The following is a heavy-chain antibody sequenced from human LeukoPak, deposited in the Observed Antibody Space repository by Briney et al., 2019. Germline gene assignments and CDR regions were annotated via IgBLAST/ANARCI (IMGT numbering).Heavy chain of an antibody. CDR2: IIPIFGTA. J-gene: IGHJ4*02. CDR1: VGTFSSYA. V-gene: IGHV1-69*01. D-gene: IGHD2-2*01. Sequence: SVKVSCKPSVGTFSSYAISCVRQAPGHGLEWMGGIIPIFGTANYAQNFQGRVTITADESTSTAYMELSRLRSEDTAVYYCATSPLKRNAYCSSTSCWFFDYWGQGTLVTVSS. CDR3: ATSPLKRNAYCSSTSCWFFDY.